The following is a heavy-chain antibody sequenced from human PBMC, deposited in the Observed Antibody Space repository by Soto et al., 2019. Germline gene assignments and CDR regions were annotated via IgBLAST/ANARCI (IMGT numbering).Heavy chain of an antibody. D-gene: IGHD6-19*01. Sequence: GGSLRLSCAASGFTFNQYWMSWVRQAPGKGLEWVANIKQDGSKANYVDSVEGRLTISRDNAKKSLYLQMNSLRAEDTAVYYCAVAVAGPTAIGYWGQGTLVTVSS. CDR2: IKQDGSKA. J-gene: IGHJ4*02. CDR1: GFTFNQYW. V-gene: IGHV3-7*01. CDR3: AVAVAGPTAIGY.